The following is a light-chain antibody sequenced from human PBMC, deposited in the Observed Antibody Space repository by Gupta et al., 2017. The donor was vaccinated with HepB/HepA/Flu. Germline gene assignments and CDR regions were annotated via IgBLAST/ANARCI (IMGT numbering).Light chain of an antibody. Sequence: QSVLTQPPSASGTPGQRVTISCSGTSSNIVSNYVYWYQQLPGKAPKLLIYRNNERPSGVPDRFSGSNFGTSASLAISGLQSEDEAEYHWAAWDTNTSGHWVFGGGTKLTVL. J-gene: IGLJ3*02. CDR2: RNN. CDR1: SSNIVSNY. V-gene: IGLV1-47*01. CDR3: AAWDTNTSGHWV.